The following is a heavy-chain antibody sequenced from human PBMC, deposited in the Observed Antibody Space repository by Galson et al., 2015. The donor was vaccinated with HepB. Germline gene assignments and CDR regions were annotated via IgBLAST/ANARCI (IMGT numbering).Heavy chain of an antibody. CDR3: ARDGCNLIPFDS. J-gene: IGHJ5*01. V-gene: IGHV3-23*01. D-gene: IGHD2-21*01. CDR1: GFTSSNYA. CDR2: ISGTGSST. Sequence: SLRLSCAASGFTSSNYAMSWVRQAPGKGLEWVSHISGTGSSTYYADSVKGRFTISRDNSKNTLSLQMNSLIADDTALYYCARDGCNLIPFDSWGQGTLVTGSS.